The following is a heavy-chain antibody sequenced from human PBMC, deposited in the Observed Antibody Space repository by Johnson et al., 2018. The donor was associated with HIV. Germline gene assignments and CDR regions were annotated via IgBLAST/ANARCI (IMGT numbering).Heavy chain of an antibody. CDR2: IRYDGSTK. CDR3: ARGQLQWPASVNDGFDI. CDR1: GFTFSSHG. D-gene: IGHD6-19*01. V-gene: IGHV3-30*02. J-gene: IGHJ3*02. Sequence: MQLVESGGGVVPPGGSLRLSCAASGFTFSSHGMHWVRQAPGKGLDWVSFIRYDGSTKYYVDSVKVRFTISRDNAENSLYLQINSLRAEDTAVYYCARGQLQWPASVNDGFDIWGQGTMVTVSS.